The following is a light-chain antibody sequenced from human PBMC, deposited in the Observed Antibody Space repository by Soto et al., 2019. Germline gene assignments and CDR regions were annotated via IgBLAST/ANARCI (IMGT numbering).Light chain of an antibody. V-gene: IGKV1-5*01. Sequence: DIQNTQSPSTLSASVGDRVTITCRASQSISSWLAWYQQKPGKAPKLLIYDASSLESGVPSRFSGSGSGTEFTLTISSLQPEDFATYYCQQLNSYPITFGQGTRLET. CDR2: DAS. CDR3: QQLNSYPIT. J-gene: IGKJ5*01. CDR1: QSISSW.